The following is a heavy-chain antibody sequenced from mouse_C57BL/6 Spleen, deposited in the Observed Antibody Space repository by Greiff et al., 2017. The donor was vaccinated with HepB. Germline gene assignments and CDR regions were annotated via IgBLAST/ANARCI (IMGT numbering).Heavy chain of an antibody. D-gene: IGHD1-1*01. CDR1: GYTFTSYW. Sequence: VQLQQPGAELVMPGASVKLSCKASGYTFTSYWMHWVKQRPGQGLEWIGEIDPSDSYTNYNQKFKGKSTLTVDKSSSTAYMQLSSLTSEDSAVYYCARYGDYYGSSYPGFDYWGQGTTLTVSS. V-gene: IGHV1-69*01. CDR2: IDPSDSYT. CDR3: ARYGDYYGSSYPGFDY. J-gene: IGHJ2*01.